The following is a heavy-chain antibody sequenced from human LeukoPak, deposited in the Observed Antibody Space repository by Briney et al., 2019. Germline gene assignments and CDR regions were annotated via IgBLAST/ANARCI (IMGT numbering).Heavy chain of an antibody. J-gene: IGHJ4*02. CDR1: GFTVSSNY. CDR2: IYSGGST. Sequence: GGSLRLSCAASGFTVSSNYMSWVRQAPGKGLEWVSVIYSGGSTYYADSVKGRFTISRDKSKNTLYLQMNSLRAEDTAVYYCARDLPSKSFDYWGQGTLVTVSS. CDR3: ARDLPSKSFDY. V-gene: IGHV3-66*02.